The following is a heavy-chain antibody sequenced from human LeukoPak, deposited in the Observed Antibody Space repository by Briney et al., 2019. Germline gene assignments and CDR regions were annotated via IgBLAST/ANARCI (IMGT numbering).Heavy chain of an antibody. Sequence: GGSLRLSCAASGLTFSNAWMSWVRQAPGKGLEWVGRIRSKTDGGTTDYAAPVKGRFTVSRDDSENTLYLQMNNLETEDTAVYYCVTDITMVRGVIITIHAFDIWGQGTMVTVSS. CDR3: VTDITMVRGVIITIHAFDI. V-gene: IGHV3-15*01. CDR1: GLTFSNAW. D-gene: IGHD3-10*01. CDR2: IRSKTDGGTT. J-gene: IGHJ3*02.